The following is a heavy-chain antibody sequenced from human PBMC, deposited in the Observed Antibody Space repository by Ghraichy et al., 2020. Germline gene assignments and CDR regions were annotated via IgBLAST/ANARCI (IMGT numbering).Heavy chain of an antibody. CDR3: ARLPGGNSPGY. J-gene: IGHJ4*02. D-gene: IGHD4-23*01. CDR2: INHSGST. Sequence: SETLSLTCAVYGGSFSGYYWSWIRQPPGKGLEWIGEINHSGSTNYNPSLKSRVTISVDTSKNQFSLKLSSVTAADTAVYYCARLPGGNSPGYWGQGTLVTVSS. V-gene: IGHV4-34*01. CDR1: GGSFSGYY.